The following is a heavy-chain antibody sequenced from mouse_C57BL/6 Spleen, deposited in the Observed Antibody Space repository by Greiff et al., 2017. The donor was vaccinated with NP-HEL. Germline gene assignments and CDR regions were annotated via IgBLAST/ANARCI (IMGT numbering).Heavy chain of an antibody. CDR1: GYTFTDYY. CDR2: IYPGSGNT. J-gene: IGHJ3*01. V-gene: IGHV1-76*01. D-gene: IGHD2-5*01. Sequence: VQLQQSGAELVRPGASVKLSCKASGYTFTDYYINWVKQRPGQGLEWIARIYPGSGNTYYNEKFKGKATLTAEKSSSTAYMQLSSLTAEDSAVYFCARDSNNPWFAYWGKGTLVTVSA. CDR3: ARDSNNPWFAY.